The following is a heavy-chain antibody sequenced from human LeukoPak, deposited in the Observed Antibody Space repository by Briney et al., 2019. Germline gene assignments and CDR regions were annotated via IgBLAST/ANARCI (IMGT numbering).Heavy chain of an antibody. CDR3: ARADLFGVVIYIDY. Sequence: SETLSLTCTVSGGSISSGDYYWSWIRQPPGKGLEWIGYIYYSGSTYYNPSLKSRVTISVDTSKNQFSLKLSFVTAADTAVYYCARADLFGVVIYIDYWGQGTLVTVSS. CDR1: GGSISSGDYY. J-gene: IGHJ4*02. D-gene: IGHD3-3*01. V-gene: IGHV4-30-4*01. CDR2: IYYSGST.